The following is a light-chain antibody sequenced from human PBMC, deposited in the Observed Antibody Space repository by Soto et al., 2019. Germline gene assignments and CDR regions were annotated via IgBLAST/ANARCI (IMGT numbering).Light chain of an antibody. CDR3: QQYGALPPT. Sequence: EVVLTQSPVTLSLSPGERATLSWRTSQSVVNYQLAWYRQKPGQAPRLLIYNTFHRATGIPDRFSGTGSETDFTLTISRLEPEDFAVYHCQQYGALPPTFGQGTKVDIK. CDR2: NTF. V-gene: IGKV3-20*01. CDR1: QSVVNYQ. J-gene: IGKJ1*01.